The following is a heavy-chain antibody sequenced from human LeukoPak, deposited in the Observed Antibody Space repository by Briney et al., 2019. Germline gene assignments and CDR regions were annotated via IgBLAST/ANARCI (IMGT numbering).Heavy chain of an antibody. J-gene: IGHJ6*01. CDR1: GGTFSSYA. Sequence: GSSVKDLWKASGGTFSSYAISWVRQAPGQGLEWMGRIIPILGIANYAQKFQGRVTITADKSTSTAYMELSSLRSEDTAVYYCAREKSVGDYYNVMYMSGQRNTVTVSS. D-gene: IGHD1-26*01. V-gene: IGHV1-69*04. CDR2: IIPILGIA. CDR3: AREKSVGDYYNVMYM.